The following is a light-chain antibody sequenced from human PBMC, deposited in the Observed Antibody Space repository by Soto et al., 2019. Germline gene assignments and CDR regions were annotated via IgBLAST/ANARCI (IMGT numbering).Light chain of an antibody. V-gene: IGLV2-14*03. J-gene: IGLJ1*01. CDR2: EVS. Sequence: QSVLTQPASVSGSPGQSITISCTGTSSDVGAYDYVSWYQQHPDKAPKLMIYEVSNRPSGVSNRFSGSKSVNTATLTISGLQADDEADYYCSSYTSRSPRAFGTRTKVTL. CDR1: SSDVGAYDY. CDR3: SSYTSRSPRA.